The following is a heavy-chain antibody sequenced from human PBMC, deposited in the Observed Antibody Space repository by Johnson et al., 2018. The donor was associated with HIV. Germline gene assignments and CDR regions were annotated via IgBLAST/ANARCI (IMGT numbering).Heavy chain of an antibody. CDR2: FRNEGSNE. CDR3: ASISLGAFDI. D-gene: IGHD2-21*01. Sequence: QVQLVESGGGVVQPGRSLSLSCAASGFIFSGFHMPWVRQAPGKGRGWVAFFRNEGSNEYYPDSVKGRFTISRDNSKNTLYLQMGSLRAEDMAVYFCASISLGAFDIWGQGTLVTVSS. J-gene: IGHJ3*02. CDR1: GFIFSGFH. V-gene: IGHV3-30*02.